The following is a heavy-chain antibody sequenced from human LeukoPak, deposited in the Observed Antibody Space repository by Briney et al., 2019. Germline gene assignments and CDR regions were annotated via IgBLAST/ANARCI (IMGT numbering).Heavy chain of an antibody. J-gene: IGHJ4*02. CDR1: GFIFTSYD. V-gene: IGHV3-30*03. CDR2: MSHDGSYE. D-gene: IGHD4/OR15-4a*01. Sequence: GGSLRLSCAASGFIFTSYDMHWVRQAPGKGLEWVADMSHDGSYENYADSVKGRFTISRDSSKNTLYLQMNSLRAEDTAVYYCARGLTMGHFGGQGTLVTVSS. CDR3: ARGLTMGHF.